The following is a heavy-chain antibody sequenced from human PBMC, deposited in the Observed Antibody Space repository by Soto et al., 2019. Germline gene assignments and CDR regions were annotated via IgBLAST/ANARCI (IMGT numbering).Heavy chain of an antibody. V-gene: IGHV3-21*01. D-gene: IGHD6-13*01. CDR2: ISSSSSYI. CDR1: GFTFSSYS. Sequence: GGSLRLSCAASGFTFSSYSMNWVRQAPGEGLEWVSSISSSSSYIYYADSVKGRFTISRDNAKNSLYLQMNSLRAEDTAVYYCAREGSSSWYEEYYYYGMDVWGQGTTVTVSS. CDR3: AREGSSSWYEEYYYYGMDV. J-gene: IGHJ6*02.